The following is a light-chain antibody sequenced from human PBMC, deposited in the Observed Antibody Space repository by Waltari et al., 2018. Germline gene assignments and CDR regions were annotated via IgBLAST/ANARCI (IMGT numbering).Light chain of an antibody. Sequence: DIQMTQSPSTLSASVGDRVTITCRASESISTWLAWYQQQPGKAPKLLIYKASSLESGVPSRFSGSGSGTEFTLTISSLQPDDFATYYCQQYHTYWTFGHGTKVEIK. CDR1: ESISTW. J-gene: IGKJ1*01. V-gene: IGKV1-5*03. CDR2: KAS. CDR3: QQYHTYWT.